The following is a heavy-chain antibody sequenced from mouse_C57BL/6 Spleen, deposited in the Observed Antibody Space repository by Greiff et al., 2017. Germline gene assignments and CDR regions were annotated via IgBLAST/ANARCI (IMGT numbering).Heavy chain of an antibody. V-gene: IGHV3-1*01. CDR3: ARGGSSYGDYFDY. CDR2: ISYSGST. Sequence: EVQGVESGPGMVKPSQSLSLTCTVTGYSITSGYDWHWIRHFPGNKLEWMGYISYSGSTNYNPSLKSRISITHDTSKNHFFLKLNSVTTEDTATYYCARGGSSYGDYFDYWGQGTTLTVSS. CDR1: GYSITSGYD. J-gene: IGHJ2*01. D-gene: IGHD1-1*01.